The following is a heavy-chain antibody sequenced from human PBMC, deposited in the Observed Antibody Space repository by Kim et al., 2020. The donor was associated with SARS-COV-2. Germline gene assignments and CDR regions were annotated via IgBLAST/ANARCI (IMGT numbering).Heavy chain of an antibody. D-gene: IGHD2-15*01. J-gene: IGHJ4*02. CDR2: INGGNGNR. V-gene: IGHV1-3*01. CDR3: ARVLYTYGAGYDS. CDR1: GYSFTGYA. Sequence: ASVKVSCKASGYSFTGYAIHWVRQAPGQGLEWMGWINGGNGNRRYSQKLEGRVTLTRDTSASTAYMELVSLRAEDTAVYFCARVLYTYGAGYDSWGQGTL.